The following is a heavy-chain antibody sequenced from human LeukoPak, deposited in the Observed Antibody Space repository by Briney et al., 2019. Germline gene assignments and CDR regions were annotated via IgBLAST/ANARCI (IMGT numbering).Heavy chain of an antibody. Sequence: ASVKVSCKVSGYTLTELSMHWVRQPPGKGLEWMGGFDPEDGATIYAQKFQGRVTMTEDTSTDTAYMELSSLRSEDTAVYYCARDSPYSSSWYGLLPIDYYYYYGMDVWGQGTTVTVSS. J-gene: IGHJ6*02. V-gene: IGHV1-24*01. CDR2: FDPEDGAT. CDR3: ARDSPYSSSWYGLLPIDYYYYYGMDV. D-gene: IGHD6-13*01. CDR1: GYTLTELS.